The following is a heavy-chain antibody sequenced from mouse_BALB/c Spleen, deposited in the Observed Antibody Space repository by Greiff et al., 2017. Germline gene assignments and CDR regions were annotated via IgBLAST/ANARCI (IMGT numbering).Heavy chain of an antibody. CDR3: ARDRGDYYGSSHYFDY. D-gene: IGHD1-1*01. J-gene: IGHJ2*01. V-gene: IGHV2-9*02. Sequence: QVQLKESGPGLVAPSQSLSITCTVSGFSLTSYGVHWVRQPPGKGLEWLGVIWAGGSTNYNSALMSRLSISKDNSKSQVFLKMNSLQTDDTAMYYCARDRGDYYGSSHYFDYWGQGTTLTVSS. CDR2: IWAGGST. CDR1: GFSLTSYG.